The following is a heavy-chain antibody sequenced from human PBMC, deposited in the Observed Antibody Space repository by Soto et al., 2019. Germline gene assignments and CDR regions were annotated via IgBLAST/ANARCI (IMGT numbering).Heavy chain of an antibody. V-gene: IGHV3-15*05. Sequence: GGSLRLSCAASGFTFSNAWMSWVRQAPGKGLEWVGRIKSKTDGGTTDYAAPVKGRFTMSRDDSTNTLFLQMISLKTEDTSVYYCRTETYDFWTGTYYFDYWGQGALVNVSS. CDR2: IKSKTDGGTT. D-gene: IGHD3-3*01. J-gene: IGHJ4*01. CDR3: RTETYDFWTGTYYFDY. CDR1: GFTFSNAW.